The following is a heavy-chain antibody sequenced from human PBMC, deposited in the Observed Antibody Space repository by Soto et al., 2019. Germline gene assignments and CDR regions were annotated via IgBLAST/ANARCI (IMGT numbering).Heavy chain of an antibody. CDR3: ARDPAPSGWYDY. V-gene: IGHV3-74*01. J-gene: IGHJ4*02. CDR1: GFTFSNYW. D-gene: IGHD6-19*01. Sequence: GGSLRLSCAASGFTFSNYWMHWVRQAPGKGLVWVARINSDGSSTSNADSVKGRFTISRDNAKNTLYLQMNSLRAEDTAVYYCARDPAPSGWYDYWGQGTQVTVSS. CDR2: INSDGSST.